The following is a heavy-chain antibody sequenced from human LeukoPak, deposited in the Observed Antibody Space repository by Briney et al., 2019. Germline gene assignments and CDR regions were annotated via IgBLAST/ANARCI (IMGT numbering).Heavy chain of an antibody. CDR1: GFTFSDYY. CDR3: ARQGEFLEWSPIDY. J-gene: IGHJ4*02. CDR2: ISSSSSYI. Sequence: GGSLRLSCTVSGFTFSDYYMSWVRQAPGKGLEWVSSISSSSSYIYYADSVKGRFTISRDNAKNSLYLQMNSLRAEDTAVYYCARQGEFLEWSPIDYWGQGTLVTVSS. D-gene: IGHD3-3*01. V-gene: IGHV3-11*06.